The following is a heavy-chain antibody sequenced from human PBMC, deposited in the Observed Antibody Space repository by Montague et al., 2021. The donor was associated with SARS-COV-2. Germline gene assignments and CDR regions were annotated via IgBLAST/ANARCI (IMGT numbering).Heavy chain of an antibody. J-gene: IGHJ3*02. Sequence: SETLSLTCTVSGGSISSYYWSWIQQPPGKGLEWIGYIYYSGSTNYNPSLKSRVTISVDTSKNQFSLKLSSVTAADTAVYYCAREAWFGELHGAFDIWGQGTMVTVSS. CDR3: AREAWFGELHGAFDI. D-gene: IGHD3-10*01. CDR1: GGSISSYY. V-gene: IGHV4-59*01. CDR2: IYYSGST.